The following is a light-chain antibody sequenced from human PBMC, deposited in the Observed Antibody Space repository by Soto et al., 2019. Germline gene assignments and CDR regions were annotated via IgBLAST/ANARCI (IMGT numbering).Light chain of an antibody. V-gene: IGKV1-27*01. CDR1: QGISND. CDR3: QQYNDWPRT. Sequence: DIHMTQSPSSLSASVLDIVTITFLASQGISNDLAWYQQKPGKLPKLLIYAASTLQSGVPSRFSGSGSGTDFTLTISSLQSEDFAVYYCQQYNDWPRTFGQGTKVDIK. J-gene: IGKJ1*01. CDR2: AAS.